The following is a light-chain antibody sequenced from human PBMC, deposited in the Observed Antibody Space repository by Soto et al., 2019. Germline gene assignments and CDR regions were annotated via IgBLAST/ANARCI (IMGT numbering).Light chain of an antibody. CDR2: KAS. CDR1: QSISSW. V-gene: IGKV1-5*03. Sequence: DIQMTQSPSTLSASVGDRLTITCRASQSISSWLAWYQQKPGTAPKLLIYKASTLQSGVPSRFSGSGSGTEFTLTMSSLQPDDSATYYCQQYNDNWTFGQGTKVDIK. CDR3: QQYNDNWT. J-gene: IGKJ1*01.